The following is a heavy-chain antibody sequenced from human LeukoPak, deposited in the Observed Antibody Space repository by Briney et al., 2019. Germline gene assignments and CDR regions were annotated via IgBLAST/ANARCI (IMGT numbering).Heavy chain of an antibody. Sequence: PGGSLRLSCAASGFTFSDYYMSWVRQAPGKGLEWLSAISESDGSTYYADSVKGRFTISRDNSKNTLYLQMNSLGADDTAVYFCAKDISQGYTFGSIEEDYWGQGTLVTVSS. CDR3: AKDISQGYTFGSIEEDY. D-gene: IGHD5-18*01. CDR1: GFTFSDYY. V-gene: IGHV3-23*01. J-gene: IGHJ4*02. CDR2: ISESDGST.